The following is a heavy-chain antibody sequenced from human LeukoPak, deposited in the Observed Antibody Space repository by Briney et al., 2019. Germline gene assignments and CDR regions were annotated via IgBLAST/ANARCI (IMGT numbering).Heavy chain of an antibody. V-gene: IGHV4-59*01. CDR1: GGSISSYY. CDR2: IYYSGST. CDR3: ARDLKE. J-gene: IGHJ4*02. Sequence: SETLSLTCTVSGGSISSYYWSWIRQPPGKGLEWIGCIYYSGSTNYNPSLKSRVTISVDTSKNQFSLKLSSVTAADTAVYYCARDLKEWGQGTLVTVSS.